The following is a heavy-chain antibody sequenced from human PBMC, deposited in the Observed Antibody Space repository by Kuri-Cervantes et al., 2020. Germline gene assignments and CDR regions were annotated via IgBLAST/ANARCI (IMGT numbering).Heavy chain of an antibody. Sequence: GGSLRLSCAASGFTFSSYSMNWVRQAPGKGLEWVSSISSSSSYIYYADSVKDRFTISRDNSKNILYLQMNSLRVDDAAVYYCARERGTTMTKDDAFDIWGQGTMVTVSS. CDR1: GFTFSSYS. J-gene: IGHJ3*02. CDR2: ISSSSSYI. CDR3: ARERGTTMTKDDAFDI. V-gene: IGHV3-21*01. D-gene: IGHD4-11*01.